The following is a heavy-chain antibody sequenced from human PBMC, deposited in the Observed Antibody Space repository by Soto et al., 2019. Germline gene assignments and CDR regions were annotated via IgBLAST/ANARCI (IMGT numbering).Heavy chain of an antibody. J-gene: IGHJ5*02. D-gene: IGHD3-3*01. CDR2: IYHSGST. CDR3: ARLDFRMNWFDP. Sequence: SETLSLTCTVSGGSISSGDYYWSWIRQPPGKGLEWIGYIYHSGSTYYNPSLKSRVTISVDRSKNQFSLKLSSVTAADTAVYYCARLDFRMNWFDPWGQGTLVTVSS. V-gene: IGHV4-30-2*01. CDR1: GGSISSGDYY.